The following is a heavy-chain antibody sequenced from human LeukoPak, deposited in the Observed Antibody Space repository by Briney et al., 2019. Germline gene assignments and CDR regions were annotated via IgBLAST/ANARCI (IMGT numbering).Heavy chain of an antibody. V-gene: IGHV3-15*01. CDR2: IKSKTDGGTT. Sequence: GGSLRLSCAASGFTFSNAWMSWVRQAPGKGLEWVGGIKSKTDGGTTDYAAPVKGRFTISRDDSKNTLYLQMNSLKTEDTAVYYCTTVIYDSSGYPRVCYFDYWGQGTLVTVSS. D-gene: IGHD3-22*01. CDR3: TTVIYDSSGYPRVCYFDY. CDR1: GFTFSNAW. J-gene: IGHJ4*02.